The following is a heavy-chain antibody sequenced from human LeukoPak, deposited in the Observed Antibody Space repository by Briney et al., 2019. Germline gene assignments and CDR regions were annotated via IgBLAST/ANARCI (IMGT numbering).Heavy chain of an antibody. CDR2: IYYSGST. V-gene: IGHV4-59*08. J-gene: IGHJ5*02. D-gene: IGHD1-1*01. Sequence: PSETLSLTCTVSGGSISSYYWSWIRQPPGKGLEWIGYIYYSGSTNYNPSLKSRVTISVDTSKNQFSLKLSSVTAADTALYYCACWKGILFDPWGQGTLVTVSS. CDR3: ACWKGILFDP. CDR1: GGSISSYY.